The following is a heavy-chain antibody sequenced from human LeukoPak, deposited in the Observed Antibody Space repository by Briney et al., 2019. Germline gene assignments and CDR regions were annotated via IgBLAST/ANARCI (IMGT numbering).Heavy chain of an antibody. Sequence: GGSLRLSCAASGFTVSSNYMSWVRQAPGKGLDWVSVIYSGGRTYYADSVKGRFTISRDHSKNTLYLQMNSLGAEDTAVYYCARVGGSSGYYPYYFDYWGQGTLVTVSS. CDR2: IYSGGRT. CDR3: ARVGGSSGYYPYYFDY. V-gene: IGHV3-53*01. CDR1: GFTVSSNY. J-gene: IGHJ4*02. D-gene: IGHD3-22*01.